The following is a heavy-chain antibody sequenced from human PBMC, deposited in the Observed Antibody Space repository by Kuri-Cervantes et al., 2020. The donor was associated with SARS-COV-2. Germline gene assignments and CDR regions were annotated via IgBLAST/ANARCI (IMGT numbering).Heavy chain of an antibody. Sequence: GESLKISXAASGFTXNGYSMNWIRXAPGKGLEWXASIDSXSYYIYHADSVKGRLTISRDNAXTSLYLQMNSLKPEDTAXXYCAREEGGXMGEAFDYWGQGALVTVSS. J-gene: IGHJ4*02. D-gene: IGHD2-15*01. V-gene: IGHV3-21*01. CDR1: GFTXNGYS. CDR3: AREEGGXMGEAFDY. CDR2: IDSXSYYI.